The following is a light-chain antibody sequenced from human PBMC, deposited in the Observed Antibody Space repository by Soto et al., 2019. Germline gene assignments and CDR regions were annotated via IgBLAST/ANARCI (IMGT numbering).Light chain of an antibody. J-gene: IGLJ2*01. CDR2: GNS. Sequence: QSVLTQPPSVSGAPGQRVTISCTGSRSNIGAGYDVPWYQQLPGTAPKFLIYGNSNRPSGVPDRFSGSKSGTSASLAITGLQAEDVADYYRQSYDSSLSGSVFGGGTKVTVL. CDR3: QSYDSSLSGSV. CDR1: RSNIGAGYD. V-gene: IGLV1-40*01.